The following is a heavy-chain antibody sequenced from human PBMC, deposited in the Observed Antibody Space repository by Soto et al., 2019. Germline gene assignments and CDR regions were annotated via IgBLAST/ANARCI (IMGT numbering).Heavy chain of an antibody. CDR3: ASRQIGEFVGNWFDP. J-gene: IGHJ5*02. CDR2: INHSGST. CDR1: GGSFSGYY. Sequence: QVQLQQWGAGLLKPSETLSLTCAVYGGSFSGYYWSWIRQPPGKGLEWIGEINHSGSTNYNPSLKSRVTISVDTSKNQFSLKLSSVTAAATAVYYCASRQIGEFVGNWFDPWGQGTLVTVSS. V-gene: IGHV4-34*01. D-gene: IGHD3-10*01.